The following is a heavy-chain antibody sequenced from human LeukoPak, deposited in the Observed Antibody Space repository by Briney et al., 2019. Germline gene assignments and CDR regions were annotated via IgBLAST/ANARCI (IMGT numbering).Heavy chain of an antibody. D-gene: IGHD3-22*01. J-gene: IGHJ5*02. CDR1: GFAFGTYA. CDR2: ISADGQVT. Sequence: GGSLRLSCAGSGFAFGTYAMSWVRQAPGMGLEWVSSISADGQVTYYADSVEGRFTISRDNAKNSLYLQMNSLRAEDTAVYYCARDSRATYYYDSSGMGNWFDPWGQGTLVTVSS. V-gene: IGHV3-23*01. CDR3: ARDSRATYYYDSSGMGNWFDP.